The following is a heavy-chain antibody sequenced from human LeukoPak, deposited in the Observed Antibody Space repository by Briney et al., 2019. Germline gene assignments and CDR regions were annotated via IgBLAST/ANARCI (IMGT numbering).Heavy chain of an antibody. CDR2: SYYSGST. V-gene: IGHV4-59*08. CDR3: ARHGGSGSFDY. CDR1: GGSISSYY. D-gene: IGHD3-3*01. Sequence: SETLSLTCTVSGGSISSYYWSWIRQPPGKGLEWIAYSYYSGSTTPHPSLKSRVTISVDTSKNQFSLRLRSVTAADTAVYYCARHGGSGSFDYWGEGTLVTVSS. J-gene: IGHJ4*02.